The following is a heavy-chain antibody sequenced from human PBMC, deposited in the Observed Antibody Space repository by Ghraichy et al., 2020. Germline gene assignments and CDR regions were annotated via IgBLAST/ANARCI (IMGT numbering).Heavy chain of an antibody. CDR2: IKQDGSEK. J-gene: IGHJ3*02. V-gene: IGHV3-7*01. Sequence: GGSLRLSCAASGFTFSSYWMSWVRQAPGKGLEWVANIKQDGSEKYYVDSVKGRFTISRDNAKNSLYLQMNSLRAEDTAVYYCARDRGGWLHDAFDIWGQGTMVTVSS. D-gene: IGHD3-10*01. CDR1: GFTFSSYW. CDR3: ARDRGGWLHDAFDI.